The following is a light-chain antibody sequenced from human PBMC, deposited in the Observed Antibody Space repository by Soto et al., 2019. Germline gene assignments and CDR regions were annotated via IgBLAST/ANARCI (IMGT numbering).Light chain of an antibody. Sequence: QSVLTQPASVSGSPGQSITISCSGTTSDVGGYNLVSWYQQHTAKAPKLLIYEGTQRPSGVSSRFSGSKSGNTASLTISGLQAEDEADYYCAAWDDRLSDLLFGGGTKVTVL. CDR3: AAWDDRLSDLL. J-gene: IGLJ2*01. CDR2: EGT. CDR1: TSDVGGYNL. V-gene: IGLV2-23*01.